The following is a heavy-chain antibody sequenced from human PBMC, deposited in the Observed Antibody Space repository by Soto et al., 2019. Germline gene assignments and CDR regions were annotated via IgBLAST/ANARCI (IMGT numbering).Heavy chain of an antibody. CDR2: MNPNSGNT. CDR3: SRGGPRLLRNPFDY. Sequence: ASVKVSCKASGYTFTSYDINWVRQATGQGLEWMGWMNPNSGNTGYAQKFQGRVTMTRNTSMSTAYMELSSLRSEDTAVYYCSRGGPRLLRNPFDYWGQGTLVTVSS. CDR1: GYTFTSYD. D-gene: IGHD3-22*01. J-gene: IGHJ4*02. V-gene: IGHV1-8*01.